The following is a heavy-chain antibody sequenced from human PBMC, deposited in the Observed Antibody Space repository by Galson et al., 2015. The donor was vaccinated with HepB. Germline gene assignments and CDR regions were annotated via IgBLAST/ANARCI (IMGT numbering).Heavy chain of an antibody. CDR1: GFTFSSYA. J-gene: IGHJ4*02. CDR3: ARGDEYSSSWYYFDY. D-gene: IGHD6-13*01. V-gene: IGHV3-30*04. CDR2: ISFDGTNK. Sequence: SLRLSCAASGFTFSSYAMHWVRQAPGKGLEWVAVISFDGTNKHNADSVKGRVTISRDNSRNTLYLQMNSLRGEDTAVYYCARGDEYSSSWYYFDYWGQGTLVTVSS.